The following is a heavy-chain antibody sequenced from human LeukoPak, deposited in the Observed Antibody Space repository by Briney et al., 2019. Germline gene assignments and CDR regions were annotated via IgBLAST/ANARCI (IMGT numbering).Heavy chain of an antibody. V-gene: IGHV3-23*01. J-gene: IGHJ4*01. Sequence: GGSLRLSCAASGLTFSSYAMSWVRQAPGKGLEWVSAISGSAGTTYYADSVKGRFTISRVNSKNTLYLQMNSLRAEDTAVYYCARESGHTYDYCDYWGHGTLVTVSS. CDR2: ISGSAGTT. D-gene: IGHD5-18*01. CDR3: ARESGHTYDYCDY. CDR1: GLTFSSYA.